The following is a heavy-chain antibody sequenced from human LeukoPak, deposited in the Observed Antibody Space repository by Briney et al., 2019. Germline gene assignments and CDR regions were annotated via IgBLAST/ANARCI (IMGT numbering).Heavy chain of an antibody. J-gene: IGHJ4*02. CDR1: GFNFSIYP. D-gene: IGHD3-9*01. CDR3: AKGTFDWSFPLYFDS. Sequence: GGTLRLSCTTSGFNFSIYPMTWVRQAPGKGLEWVSAISGSGGSTYYADSVKGQFTISRDNSKNTLYVQMNSLRVEDTAVYYCAKGTFDWSFPLYFDSWGQGILVTVSS. CDR2: ISGSGGST. V-gene: IGHV3-23*01.